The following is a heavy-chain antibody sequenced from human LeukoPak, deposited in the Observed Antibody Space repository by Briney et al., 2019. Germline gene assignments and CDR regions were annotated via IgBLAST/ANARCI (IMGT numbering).Heavy chain of an antibody. Sequence: PEGSLRLSCAASGFTVSSNYMSWVRQAPGKGLEWVSVIYSGGSTYYADSVKGRFTISRDNSKSTLYLQMNSLRAEDTAVYYCARDRYYYGMDVWGQGATVTVSS. CDR3: ARDRYYYGMDV. V-gene: IGHV3-66*01. J-gene: IGHJ6*02. CDR2: IYSGGST. CDR1: GFTVSSNY.